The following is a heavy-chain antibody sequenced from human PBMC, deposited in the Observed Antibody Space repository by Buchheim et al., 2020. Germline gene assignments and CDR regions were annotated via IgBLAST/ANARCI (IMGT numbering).Heavy chain of an antibody. Sequence: EVQLVESGGGLVQRGGSLRLSCAASGFRFSTNWMSWVRQAPGRGLEWVANINQDGSEKYCVDSVKGRFAVSRDNARNSLYLQMNSLRVEDTAVYYCARALGSSTEDYWGQGTL. J-gene: IGHJ4*02. CDR2: INQDGSEK. CDR3: ARALGSSTEDY. CDR1: GFRFSTNW. D-gene: IGHD2-2*01. V-gene: IGHV3-7*01.